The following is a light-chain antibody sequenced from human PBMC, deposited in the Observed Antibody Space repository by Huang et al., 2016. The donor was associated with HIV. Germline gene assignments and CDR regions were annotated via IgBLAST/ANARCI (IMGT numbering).Light chain of an antibody. Sequence: IVMTQFPATLAVSPGERATLSCRASQSISSNLVWYQQKPGQTPRLLIYDTSARATGVPPRCSGSGSGTDFTLTISNLQSEDFAVYYCQQYGSWPPWTFGQGTKVEMK. J-gene: IGKJ1*01. CDR2: DTS. CDR1: QSISSN. V-gene: IGKV3-15*01. CDR3: QQYGSWPPWT.